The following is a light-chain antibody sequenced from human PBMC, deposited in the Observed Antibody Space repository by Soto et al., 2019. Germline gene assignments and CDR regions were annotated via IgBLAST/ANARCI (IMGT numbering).Light chain of an antibody. CDR3: SSYRTGSRV. J-gene: IGLJ2*01. CDR2: DVY. CDR1: SSDVGGFNY. V-gene: IGLV2-14*01. Sequence: QSVLTQPASVSGSPGQSITISCTGTSSDVGGFNYVSWYQQHPGKAPKLLIFDVYSRPSGISNRFSGSKSGNTASLVISGLQAEDEADYYCSSYRTGSRVFGGGTKLTVL.